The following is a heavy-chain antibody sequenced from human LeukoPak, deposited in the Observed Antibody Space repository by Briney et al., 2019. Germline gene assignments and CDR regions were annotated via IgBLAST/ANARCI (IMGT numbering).Heavy chain of an antibody. Sequence: PSETLSLTCTVTGGSISGYHWNWIRQSPGKGLEWIANIYYTGIADYNPSLKSRVTTSVDTSKNEISLILSSVTAADTAVYYCARLNGYCSGGSCYSFDYWGQGTLVTVSS. CDR1: GGSISGYH. CDR2: IYYTGIA. V-gene: IGHV4-59*08. D-gene: IGHD2-15*01. CDR3: ARLNGYCSGGSCYSFDY. J-gene: IGHJ4*02.